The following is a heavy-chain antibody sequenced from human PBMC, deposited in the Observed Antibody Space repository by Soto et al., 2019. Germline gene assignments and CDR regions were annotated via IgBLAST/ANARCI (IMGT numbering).Heavy chain of an antibody. Sequence: GGSLRLSCAASGFTFSSYAMSWVRQAPGKGLEWVSAISGSGGSTYYADSVKGRFTISRDNSKNTLYLQMNSLRAEDTAVYYCAKKTSYYYDSSGYSGYFDYWGQGTLVTVSS. V-gene: IGHV3-23*01. CDR2: ISGSGGST. CDR3: AKKTSYYYDSSGYSGYFDY. D-gene: IGHD3-22*01. CDR1: GFTFSSYA. J-gene: IGHJ4*02.